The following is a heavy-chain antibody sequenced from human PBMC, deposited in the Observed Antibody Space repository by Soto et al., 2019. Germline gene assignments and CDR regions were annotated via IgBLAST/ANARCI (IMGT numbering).Heavy chain of an antibody. CDR3: ARGGTKAAFDI. V-gene: IGHV3-33*01. J-gene: IGHJ3*02. CDR2: IWYDGSNK. D-gene: IGHD1-26*01. CDR1: GFTFSSYG. Sequence: GGSLRLSCAASGFTFSSYGMHWVRQAPCKGLEWVAVIWYDGSNKYYADSVKGRFTISRDNSKNTLYLQMNSLRAEDTAVYYCARGGTKAAFDIWGQGTMVTVSS.